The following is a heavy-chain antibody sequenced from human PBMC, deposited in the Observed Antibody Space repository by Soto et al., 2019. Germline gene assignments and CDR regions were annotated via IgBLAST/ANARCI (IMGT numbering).Heavy chain of an antibody. D-gene: IGHD4-17*01. V-gene: IGHV3-66*01. J-gene: IGHJ4*02. CDR3: AKRGTTVTTSLWY. Sequence: EVQLVESGGGLVQPGGSLRLSCAASGFTVSNNYMCWVRQAPGKGLEWVSRIYSGGVTHYADSVRGRFTISRDNSRNTLYLQMNSLRADDTAVYYCAKRGTTVTTSLWYWGQGTLVNVSS. CDR1: GFTVSNNY. CDR2: IYSGGVT.